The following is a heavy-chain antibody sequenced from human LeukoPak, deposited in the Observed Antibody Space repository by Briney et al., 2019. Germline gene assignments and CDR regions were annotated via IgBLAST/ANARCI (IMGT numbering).Heavy chain of an antibody. CDR1: GFTFSSYA. D-gene: IGHD2-21*02. J-gene: IGHJ3*02. CDR2: ISGSGGST. V-gene: IGHV3-23*01. Sequence: GGSLRLSCAASGFTFSSYAMSWVRQAPGKGLEWVSAISGSGGSTYYADSVKGRFTIPRDNSKNTLYLQMNSLRAEDTAVYYCAKAYCGGDCARPGAFDIWGQGTMVTVSS. CDR3: AKAYCGGDCARPGAFDI.